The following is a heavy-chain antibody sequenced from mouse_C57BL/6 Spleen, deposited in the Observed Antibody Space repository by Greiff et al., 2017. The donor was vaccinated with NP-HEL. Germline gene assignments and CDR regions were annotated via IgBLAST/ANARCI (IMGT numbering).Heavy chain of an antibody. D-gene: IGHD1-1*02. CDR3: TRSGLVYYFDY. CDR2: IDPETGGT. V-gene: IGHV1-15*01. J-gene: IGHJ2*01. Sequence: QVQLQQSGAELVWPGASVTLSCKASGYTFTDYEMHWVKQTPVHGLEWIGAIDPETGGTAYNQKFKGKAILTADKSSSTAYMELRSLTSEDSAVYYCTRSGLVYYFDYWGQGTTLTVSS. CDR1: GYTFTDYE.